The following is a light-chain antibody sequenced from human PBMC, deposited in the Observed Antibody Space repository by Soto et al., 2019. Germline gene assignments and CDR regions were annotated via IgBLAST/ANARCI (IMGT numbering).Light chain of an antibody. J-gene: IGLJ2*01. CDR1: SSDVGSYNL. V-gene: IGLV2-23*01. Sequence: QSALTQPASVSGSPGQSITISCTGTSSDVGSYNLVSWYQQYPGKAPKLMIYEGSKRPSGVSNRFSGSKSGNTASLTISGLQAVDEADYYCCSYAGSYTVVFGGGTNLTVL. CDR3: CSYAGSYTVV. CDR2: EGS.